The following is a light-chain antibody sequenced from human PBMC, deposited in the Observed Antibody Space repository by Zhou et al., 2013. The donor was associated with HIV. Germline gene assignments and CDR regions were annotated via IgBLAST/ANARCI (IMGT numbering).Light chain of an antibody. CDR1: QSIGTY. Sequence: DIQMTQSPSSLSASVGDKVTVTCRASQSIGTYLNWYRQKSGEAPKLLIYGASSLQSGVPLRFSGSGSGTDFSLTITSLQPEDFATYYCQQTYSTPLFTFGPGTTVDFK. J-gene: IGKJ3*01. V-gene: IGKV1-39*01. CDR2: GAS. CDR3: QQTYSTPLFT.